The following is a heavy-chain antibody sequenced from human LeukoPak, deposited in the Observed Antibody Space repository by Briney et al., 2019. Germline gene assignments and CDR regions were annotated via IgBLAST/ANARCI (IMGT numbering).Heavy chain of an antibody. CDR2: ISSSSSYI. D-gene: IGHD4-17*01. V-gene: IGHV3-21*01. J-gene: IGHJ4*02. CDR1: GFTFSSYS. CDR3: ARSLMTTVFDY. Sequence: GGSLRLSCAASGFTFSSYSMNWVRQAPGKGLEWVSSISSSSSYIYYADSVKGRLTISRDNAKNSLYLQMNSLRAEDTAVYYCARSLMTTVFDYWGQGTLVTVSS.